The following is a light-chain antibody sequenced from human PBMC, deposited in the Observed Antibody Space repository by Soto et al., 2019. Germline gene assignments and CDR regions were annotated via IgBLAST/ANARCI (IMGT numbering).Light chain of an antibody. V-gene: IGKV1-39*01. CDR1: QSISTY. CDR2: AAS. CDR3: QQSYSNPPYT. Sequence: DIQMTQFPSSLSASVGDRVTITCRASQSISTYLNWYQQKPGKAPKVLIYAASSLESGVPSRFSGSGSGTEFTLTISNVQPEDSASYFCQQSYSNPPYTFGQGTKVDIK. J-gene: IGKJ2*01.